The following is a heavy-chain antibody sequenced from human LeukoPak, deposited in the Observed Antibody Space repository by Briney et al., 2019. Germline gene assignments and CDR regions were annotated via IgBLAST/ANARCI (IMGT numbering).Heavy chain of an antibody. V-gene: IGHV3-53*01. CDR2: ISINTDT. Sequence: TGGSLRLSCAAPGIAVTGNYMSWVRQPPGKGLEWVSFISINTDTFYADSVRGRFTISRDSSKNKLFLQMNSLRDEDSAVYYCAIAQSWDELFDSWGQGTLVIVSS. CDR1: GIAVTGNY. D-gene: IGHD1-1*01. J-gene: IGHJ4*02. CDR3: AIAQSWDELFDS.